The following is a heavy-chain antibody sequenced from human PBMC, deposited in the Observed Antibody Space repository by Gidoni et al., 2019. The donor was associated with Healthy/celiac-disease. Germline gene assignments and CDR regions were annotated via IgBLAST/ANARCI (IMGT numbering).Heavy chain of an antibody. J-gene: IGHJ6*02. CDR2: ISSSSSYI. CDR3: ARRPEYSSSVNV. Sequence: EVQLVESGGGLVKPGGPLRLSCAASGFTFSSYSMNWVRQAPGKGLEWVSSISSSSSYIYYADSVKGRFTISRDNAKNSLYLQMNSLRAEDTAVYYCARRPEYSSSVNVWGQGTTVTVSS. V-gene: IGHV3-21*06. D-gene: IGHD6-6*01. CDR1: GFTFSSYS.